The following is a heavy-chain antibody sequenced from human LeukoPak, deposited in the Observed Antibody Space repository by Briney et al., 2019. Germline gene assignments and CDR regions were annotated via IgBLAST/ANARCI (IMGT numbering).Heavy chain of an antibody. V-gene: IGHV4-59*08. Sequence: SETLSLTCTVSGDSISSSYWGWIRHPPGKGLEWIGYVYYAGSTDYNPSLKSRVTISVDTSKNQFSLKLGSVTAADTAVYYCARRSQENRMTTAKNWFDSWGQGTQVTVSS. CDR2: VYYAGST. J-gene: IGHJ5*01. CDR1: GDSISSSY. D-gene: IGHD4-17*01. CDR3: ARRSQENRMTTAKNWFDS.